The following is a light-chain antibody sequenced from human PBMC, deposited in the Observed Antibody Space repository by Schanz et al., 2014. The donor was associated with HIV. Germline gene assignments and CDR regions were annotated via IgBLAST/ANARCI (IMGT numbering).Light chain of an antibody. Sequence: DIQMTQSPSTLSASVGDRVTITCRASQSISSWLAWYQQKPGKAPKLLIYKASSLQIGVPSRFSGSGSGTEFTLTISSLQPDDFATYYCQQYSSYQYTFGQGTKLEIK. V-gene: IGKV1-5*03. CDR3: QQYSSYQYT. CDR1: QSISSW. CDR2: KAS. J-gene: IGKJ2*01.